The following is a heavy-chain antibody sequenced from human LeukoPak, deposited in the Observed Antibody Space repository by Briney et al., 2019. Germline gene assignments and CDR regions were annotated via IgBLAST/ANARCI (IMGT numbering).Heavy chain of an antibody. J-gene: IGHJ6*02. Sequence: NPSETLSLTCAVSGGSISSGGYSWSWIRQPPGKGLEWIGYIYHSGSTYYNPSLKSRVTISVDRSKNQFSLKLSSVTAADTAVYYCATNIRISPYYYYGMDVWGQGTTVTVSS. D-gene: IGHD1-14*01. CDR1: GGSISSGGYS. CDR2: IYHSGST. CDR3: ATNIRISPYYYYGMDV. V-gene: IGHV4-30-2*01.